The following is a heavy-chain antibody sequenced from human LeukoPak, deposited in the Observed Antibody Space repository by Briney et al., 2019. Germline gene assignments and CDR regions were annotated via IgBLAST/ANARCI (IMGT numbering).Heavy chain of an antibody. CDR3: ARGRLVLNWFDP. CDR1: GGSFSGYY. J-gene: IGHJ5*02. CDR2: TNHSGST. Sequence: KPSETLSLTCAVYGGSFSGYYWSWIRQPPGKGLEWIGETNHSGSTNYNPSLKSRVTISLDTSKNQFSLKLSSVTAADTAVYYCARGRLVLNWFDPWGQGILVTVPS. D-gene: IGHD6-19*01. V-gene: IGHV4-34*01.